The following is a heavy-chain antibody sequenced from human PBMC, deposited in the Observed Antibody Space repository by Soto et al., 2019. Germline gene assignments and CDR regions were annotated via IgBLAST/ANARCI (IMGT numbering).Heavy chain of an antibody. Sequence: EVQLVESGGGLVQPGRSLRLSCAASGFTFDDYAMHWGRQAPGKGLEWVSGISWNSGSIGYADSVKGRFTISRDNAKNSLYLQMNSLRAEDTRLYYCSIDYIAAAAGGCVDYWGQGTLVTVSS. CDR2: ISWNSGSI. CDR1: GFTFDDYA. CDR3: SIDYIAAAAGGCVDY. J-gene: IGHJ4*02. V-gene: IGHV3-9*01. D-gene: IGHD6-13*01.